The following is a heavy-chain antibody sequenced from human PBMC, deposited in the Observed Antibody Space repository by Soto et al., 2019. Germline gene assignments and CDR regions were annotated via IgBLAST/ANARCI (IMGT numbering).Heavy chain of an antibody. D-gene: IGHD3-22*01. CDR2: IKQDETEK. CDR1: GFTFSSYW. V-gene: IGHV3-7*03. J-gene: IGHJ4*02. Sequence: EVQMVESGGGLVQPGGSLRLSCAASGFTFSSYWMNWVRLAPGRGLEWVADIKQDETEKYYVDSVKGRFTISRDNAKNSLYLQMDSLRAEDTAVYYCARGDYFDRRFDFWGQGTLVTVSS. CDR3: ARGDYFDRRFDF.